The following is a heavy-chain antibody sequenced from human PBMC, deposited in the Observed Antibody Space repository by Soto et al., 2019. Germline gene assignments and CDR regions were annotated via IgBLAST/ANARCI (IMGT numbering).Heavy chain of an antibody. CDR1: GYTFTNYY. CDR3: AKESSSCFDY. J-gene: IGHJ4*02. CDR2: INPSGGST. Sequence: QVQLVQSGAEVKKPGASVKISCKASGYTFTNYYMHWVRQAPGQGLEWMGIINPSGGSTSYAQEFQARVRMPRDTSTSTVYMERSSLRSEDTAVYYCAKESSSCFDYWGQGTLVTVSA. V-gene: IGHV1-46*01. D-gene: IGHD6-6*01.